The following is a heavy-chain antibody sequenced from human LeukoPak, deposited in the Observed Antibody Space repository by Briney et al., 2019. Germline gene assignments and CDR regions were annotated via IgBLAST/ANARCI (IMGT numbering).Heavy chain of an antibody. CDR1: GFTFSSDW. D-gene: IGHD6-6*01. V-gene: IGHV3-21*01. Sequence: GGSLRLSCAASGFTFSSDWMNWVRQAPGKGLEWVSSISSSSSYIYYADSVKGRFNISRDNAKNSLYLQMNSLRAEYTAVYYCAREGWKYSSSSFYYYYYMDVWGKGTTVTVSS. CDR3: AREGWKYSSSSFYYYYYMDV. CDR2: ISSSSSYI. J-gene: IGHJ6*03.